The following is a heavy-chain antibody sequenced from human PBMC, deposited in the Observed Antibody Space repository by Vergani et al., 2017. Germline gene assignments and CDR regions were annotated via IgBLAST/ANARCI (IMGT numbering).Heavy chain of an antibody. CDR3: ASTYYYDSSGPSAFDI. Sequence: EVQLVQSGAEVKKPGESLKISCKGSRYSFTSYWIGWVRQMPGKGLEWMGIIYPGDSDTRYSPSFQGQVTISADKSISTAYLQWSSLKASDTAMYYCASTYYYDSSGPSAFDIWGQGTMVTVSS. D-gene: IGHD3-22*01. J-gene: IGHJ3*02. CDR2: IYPGDSDT. CDR1: RYSFTSYW. V-gene: IGHV5-51*01.